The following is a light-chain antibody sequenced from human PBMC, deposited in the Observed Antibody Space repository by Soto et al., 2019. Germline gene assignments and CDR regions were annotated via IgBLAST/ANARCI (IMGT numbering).Light chain of an antibody. CDR3: QFYDTSLSAYV. Sequence: QSVLTQPPSVSGAPGQRVTISCTGSSSNIGAGYDVHWYQQLPGTAPKVLIYGNNNRPSGVPDRFSGSKSGTSASLAITGPQAEHEADYYCQFYDTSLSAYVFGTGTKVTVL. CDR2: GNN. J-gene: IGLJ1*01. V-gene: IGLV1-40*01. CDR1: SSNIGAGYD.